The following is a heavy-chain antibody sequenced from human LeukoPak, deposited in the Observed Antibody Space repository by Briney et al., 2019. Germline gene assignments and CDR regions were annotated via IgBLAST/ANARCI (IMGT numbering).Heavy chain of an antibody. CDR2: ISSSSSTI. CDR1: GFTFSSYS. D-gene: IGHD6-13*01. CDR3: ARGPSSRFDY. Sequence: GGSLRLSCAASGFTFSSYSMNWVRQAPGKGLEWVSYISSSSSTIYYADSVKGRFTISRDNTKNSLYLHMNSLRAEDTAVYYCARGPSSRFDYWGQGSSVTVSS. J-gene: IGHJ4*02. V-gene: IGHV3-48*04.